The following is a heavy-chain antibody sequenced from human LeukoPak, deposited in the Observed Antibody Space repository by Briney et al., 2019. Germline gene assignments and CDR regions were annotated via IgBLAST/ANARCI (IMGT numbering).Heavy chain of an antibody. D-gene: IGHD2-2*01. CDR2: INSDGSST. CDR3: ASYTKEPVAHWFDP. CDR1: GFTFSSYW. V-gene: IGHV3-74*01. J-gene: IGHJ5*02. Sequence: GGSLRLSCAASGFTFSSYWMHWVRQAPGKGLVWVSRINSDGSSTNYADSVKGRFTISRDNAKNTLYLQMNSLRAEDTAVYYCASYTKEPVAHWFDPWGQGALVTVSS.